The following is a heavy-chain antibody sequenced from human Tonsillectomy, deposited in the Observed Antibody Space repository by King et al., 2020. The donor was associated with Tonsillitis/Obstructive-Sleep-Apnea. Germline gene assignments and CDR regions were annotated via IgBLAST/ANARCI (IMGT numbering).Heavy chain of an antibody. CDR1: GYTLTALS. Sequence: QLVQSGSEVKKPGASVKVACKVSGYTLTALSMHWVRQAPGKGRYRMGGVEPRDGATIYAQKFQGRVTMTEETSTDTAYMELSSLRSEDTAVYYCATAQGELVGGYSGYDYPYYFDYWGQGTLVTVSS. V-gene: IGHV1-24*01. CDR3: ATAQGELVGGYSGYDYPYYFDY. J-gene: IGHJ4*02. CDR2: VEPRDGAT. D-gene: IGHD5-12*01.